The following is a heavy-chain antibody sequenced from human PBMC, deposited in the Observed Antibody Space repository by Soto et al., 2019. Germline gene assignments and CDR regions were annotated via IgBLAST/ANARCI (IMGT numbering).Heavy chain of an antibody. CDR3: ARDEGRSSVWFDP. CDR2: INPNSGGT. CDR1: GYTFTVYY. Sequence: ASVKVSCKASGYTFTVYYMHCVVQAPGQGREWMGWINPNSGGTNYAQKFQGRVTMTRDTSISTAYMELSRLRSDDTAVYYCARDEGRSSVWFDPWGQGTLVTVSS. D-gene: IGHD6-19*01. J-gene: IGHJ5*02. V-gene: IGHV1-2*02.